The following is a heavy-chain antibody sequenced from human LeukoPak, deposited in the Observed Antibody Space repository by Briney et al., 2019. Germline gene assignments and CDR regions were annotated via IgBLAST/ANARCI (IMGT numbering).Heavy chain of an antibody. D-gene: IGHD3-10*01. CDR1: GGSITSGDYY. Sequence: SQTLSLTCTVSGGSITSGDYYWSWIRQPPGKGLEWIGYIYYTGSTYYNPSLKSRVTISVDTSKNQFSLKLSSVTAADTAVYYCASLSMVRDLRGYFDYWGQGTLVTVSS. CDR3: ASLSMVRDLRGYFDY. CDR2: IYYTGST. V-gene: IGHV4-30-4*01. J-gene: IGHJ4*02.